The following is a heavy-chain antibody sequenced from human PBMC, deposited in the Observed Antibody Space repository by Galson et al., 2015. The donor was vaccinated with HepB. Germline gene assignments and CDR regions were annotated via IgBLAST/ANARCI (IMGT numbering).Heavy chain of an antibody. J-gene: IGHJ5*02. Sequence: SLRLSCAASGFTFSSYSMNWVRQAPGKGLEWVSYISSSSSTIYYADSVKGRFTISRDNAKNSLYLQMNSLRAEDTAVYYCARDGFPSTGYSSSWYSNWFDPWGQGTLVTVSS. D-gene: IGHD6-13*01. V-gene: IGHV3-48*04. CDR2: ISSSSSTI. CDR1: GFTFSSYS. CDR3: ARDGFPSTGYSSSWYSNWFDP.